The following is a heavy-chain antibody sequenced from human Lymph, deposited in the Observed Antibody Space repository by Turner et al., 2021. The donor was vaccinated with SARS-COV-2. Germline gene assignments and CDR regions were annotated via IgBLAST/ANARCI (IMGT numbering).Heavy chain of an antibody. CDR2: ISSRSSYI. Sequence: EVQLVEFGGGLVKPGGSLRLSCAASGFTFSSYSMNLVRQAPGKGLEWVSTISSRSSYIYYADSVKGRFTISRDNAKNSLYLQMNSLRAEDTAVYYCARDIWRKSGYCDYWGQGTLVTVSS. D-gene: IGHD2-2*03. CDR1: GFTFSSYS. CDR3: ARDIWRKSGYCDY. J-gene: IGHJ4*02. V-gene: IGHV3-21*01.